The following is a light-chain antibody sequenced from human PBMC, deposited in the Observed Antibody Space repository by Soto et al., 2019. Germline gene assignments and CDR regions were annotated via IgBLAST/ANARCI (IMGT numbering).Light chain of an antibody. V-gene: IGLV2-11*01. CDR1: SSDVGGYKY. Sequence: QSVLTQPRSVSGSPGQSVTISCTGTSSDVGGYKYVSWYQQHPGKVPKLMMFDVSERPSGVPDRFSGSKSGNTASLSISGLQAEDEADYYCCAYAGSYTVLFGGGTEVTVL. CDR3: CAYAGSYTVL. J-gene: IGLJ2*01. CDR2: DVS.